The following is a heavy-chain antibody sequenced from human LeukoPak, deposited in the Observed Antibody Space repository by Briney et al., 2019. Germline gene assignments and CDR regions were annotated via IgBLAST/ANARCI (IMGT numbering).Heavy chain of an antibody. CDR2: IKGDGSKK. J-gene: IGHJ4*02. CDR3: ARARGQWMVPNFDE. Sequence: QTGGSLRLSCAASGLTFSSYWMSWVRQAPGKGLVWAATIKGDGSKKYYVDSVKGRFTISRDNAKNSMYLQMSSLRAEDTAVYYCARARGQWMVPNFDEWGQGALVTVSS. D-gene: IGHD6-19*01. V-gene: IGHV3-7*01. CDR1: GLTFSSYW.